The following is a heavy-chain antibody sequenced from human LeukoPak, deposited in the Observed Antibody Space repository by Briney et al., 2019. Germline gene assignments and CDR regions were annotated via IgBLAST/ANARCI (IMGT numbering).Heavy chain of an antibody. J-gene: IGHJ4*02. CDR3: ARDPRNWGANPYYFDY. V-gene: IGHV4-39*07. CDR2: IYYGGSI. Sequence: SETLSLTCAVSGGSISRSSYYWAWIRQPPGKGLEWVGTIYYGGSIYGDPSLKGRIIISLDTSKNQFSLKLNSVTAADTAVYYCARDPRNWGANPYYFDYWGQGTLVTVSS. CDR1: GGSISRSSYY. D-gene: IGHD1-26*01.